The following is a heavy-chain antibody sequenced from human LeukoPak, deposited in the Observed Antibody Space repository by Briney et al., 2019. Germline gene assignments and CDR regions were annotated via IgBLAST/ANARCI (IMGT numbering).Heavy chain of an antibody. V-gene: IGHV1-8*01. D-gene: IGHD5-12*01. J-gene: IGHJ4*02. Sequence: ASVKVSCKASGYTFTSYDINWVRQATGQGLEWMGWMNPNSGNTGYAQEFQGRVTMTRNTSISTAYMELSSLRSEDTAVYYCATQLGVATGIDYWGQGTLVTVSS. CDR3: ATQLGVATGIDY. CDR1: GYTFTSYD. CDR2: MNPNSGNT.